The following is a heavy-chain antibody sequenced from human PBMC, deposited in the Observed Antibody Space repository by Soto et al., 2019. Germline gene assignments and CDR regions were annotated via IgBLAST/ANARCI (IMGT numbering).Heavy chain of an antibody. CDR3: SKAMIGSYDSDAFDV. CDR1: GFTFSRYG. CDR2: ISYDESTT. Sequence: GGSLRLSCAASGFTFSRYGIHWVRQAPGKGLEWVAVISYDESTTFYADSVKGRFTISRDNSKNTLFLQMNSLRPEDTAVYYCSKAMIGSYDSDAFDVWGQGTMVTVSS. J-gene: IGHJ3*01. D-gene: IGHD3-22*01. V-gene: IGHV3-30*18.